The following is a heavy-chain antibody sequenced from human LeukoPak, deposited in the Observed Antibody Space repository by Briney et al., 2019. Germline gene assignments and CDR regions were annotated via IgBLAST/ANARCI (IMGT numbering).Heavy chain of an antibody. CDR3: ARDLSGSCLSGGQRSAIFDY. Sequence: ASVKVSCKASGGTFSSYAISWVRQAPGQGLEWMGRIIPILGIANYAQKFQGRVTITADKSTSTAYMELSSLRSEDTAVYYCARDLSGSCLSGGQRSAIFDYWGQGTLVTVSS. D-gene: IGHD1-26*01. J-gene: IGHJ4*02. CDR1: GGTFSSYA. CDR2: IIPILGIA. V-gene: IGHV1-69*04.